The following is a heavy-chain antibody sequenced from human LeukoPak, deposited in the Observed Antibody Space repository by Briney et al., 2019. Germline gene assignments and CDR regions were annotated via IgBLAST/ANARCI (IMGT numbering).Heavy chain of an antibody. CDR3: ARPSPSWSGYLINWFDP. CDR2: IKQDGSDK. V-gene: IGHV3-7*01. CDR1: GFIFSTYW. Sequence: GGSLRLSCAASGFIFSTYWMSWVRQAPGKGLEWVANIKQDGSDKYYVDSVKGRFTISRDNAKNSLNLQMNSLRAEDTAVYYCARPSPSWSGYLINWFDPWGQGTLVAVSS. D-gene: IGHD3-3*01. J-gene: IGHJ5*02.